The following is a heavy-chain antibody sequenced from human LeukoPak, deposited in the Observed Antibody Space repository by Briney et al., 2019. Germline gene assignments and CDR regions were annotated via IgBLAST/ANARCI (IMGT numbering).Heavy chain of an antibody. Sequence: GGSLRLSCAASGFTFSDYAVHWVRQAPGKGLEWVAVISYDGSNKYYAESVKGRFTISRDNSKNTLYLQMNSLRAEDTAVYYCARTYEPGYYYYYMDVWGKGTTVTVSS. D-gene: IGHD3-16*01. CDR2: ISYDGSNK. J-gene: IGHJ6*03. CDR3: ARTYEPGYYYYYMDV. V-gene: IGHV3-30*04. CDR1: GFTFSDYA.